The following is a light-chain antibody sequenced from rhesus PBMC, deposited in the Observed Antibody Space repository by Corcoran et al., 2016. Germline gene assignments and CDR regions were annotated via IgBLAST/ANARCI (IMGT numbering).Light chain of an antibody. Sequence: DIVMTQSPATLSLSPGERGTLSCRTSQSVSSKLAWYQQKPGQAPKLLIFGASSRATGILERFSGSGYGTEFTLSISSLEPEDVGIYYCQQDYSWPLTFGGGTKVELK. V-gene: IGKV3-42*01. CDR2: GAS. J-gene: IGKJ4*01. CDR3: QQDYSWPLT. CDR1: QSVSSK.